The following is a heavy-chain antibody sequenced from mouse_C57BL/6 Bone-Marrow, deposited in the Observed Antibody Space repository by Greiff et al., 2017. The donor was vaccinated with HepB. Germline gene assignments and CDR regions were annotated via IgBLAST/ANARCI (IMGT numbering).Heavy chain of an antibody. CDR1: GYTFTSYG. Sequence: VQLQQSGAELARPGASVKLSCKASGYTFTSYGISWVKLRTGQGLEWIGEIYPRSGNTYYNEKFKGKATLTADKSSSTAYMELRSLTSEDSAVYFCARRDYGSSFYAMDYWGQGTSVTVSS. CDR3: ARRDYGSSFYAMDY. CDR2: IYPRSGNT. J-gene: IGHJ4*01. D-gene: IGHD1-1*01. V-gene: IGHV1-81*01.